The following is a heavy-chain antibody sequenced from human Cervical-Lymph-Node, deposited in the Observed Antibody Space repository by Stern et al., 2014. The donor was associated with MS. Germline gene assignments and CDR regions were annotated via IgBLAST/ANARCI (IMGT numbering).Heavy chain of an antibody. V-gene: IGHV2-5*02. CDR2: IYWDDDE. CDR3: AHGPSDFYSDGYYYGFDY. J-gene: IGHJ4*02. D-gene: IGHD3-22*01. Sequence: ITLQESGPTVVKPTQTLTLTCTFSGFSLSTSGVGVGWIRQTTGKALEWLAFIYWDDDEHYSPSLKNRLTITKDTSKNKVVLTMTNLDPVDTATYYCAHGPSDFYSDGYYYGFDYWGQGILVTVSS. CDR1: GFSLSTSGVG.